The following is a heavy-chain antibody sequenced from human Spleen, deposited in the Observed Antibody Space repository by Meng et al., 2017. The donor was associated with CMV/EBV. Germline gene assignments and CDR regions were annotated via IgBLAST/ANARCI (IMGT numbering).Heavy chain of an antibody. V-gene: IGHV4-31*03. CDR1: CGSVSSGGYY. CDR2: IFYSGST. Sequence: TVYCGSVSSGGYYWSWIRQHPVTGLEWIGYIFYSGSTYYNPSLKSRVIISVDTSKNQFSLKLSSVTAADTAVYYCARDSGYGAVDYWGQGTLVTVSS. CDR3: ARDSGYGAVDY. J-gene: IGHJ4*02. D-gene: IGHD5-12*01.